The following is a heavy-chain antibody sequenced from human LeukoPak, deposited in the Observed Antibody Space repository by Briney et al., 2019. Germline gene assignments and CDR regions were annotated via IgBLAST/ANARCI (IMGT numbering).Heavy chain of an antibody. CDR1: GGSISNYY. Sequence: SETLSLTCTVSGGSISNYYWSWIRQPPGKGLEWIGSIYYSGSTYYNPSLKSRVTISVVTSKNQFSLKLSSVTAADTAVYYCARHVEDYYGSGSYYNFAGFDPWGQGTLVTVSS. CDR2: IYYSGST. J-gene: IGHJ5*02. CDR3: ARHVEDYYGSGSYYNFAGFDP. V-gene: IGHV4-59*08. D-gene: IGHD3-10*01.